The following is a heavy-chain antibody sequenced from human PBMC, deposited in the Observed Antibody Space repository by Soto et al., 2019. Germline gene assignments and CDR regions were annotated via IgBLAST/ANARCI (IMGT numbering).Heavy chain of an antibody. CDR2: IIHILGIA. J-gene: IGHJ3*02. D-gene: IGHD3-22*01. Sequence: QVQLVQSGAEVKKTGSSVKVSCKASGGTFSSYTISWVRQAPGQVLEWMGRIIHILGIANYAQKFQGRVTITADKSTSTAYMELSRLISDDTAVYYCASPHYYDSSGYKNDAFDIWGQGTMVTVSS. CDR3: ASPHYYDSSGYKNDAFDI. V-gene: IGHV1-69*02. CDR1: GGTFSSYT.